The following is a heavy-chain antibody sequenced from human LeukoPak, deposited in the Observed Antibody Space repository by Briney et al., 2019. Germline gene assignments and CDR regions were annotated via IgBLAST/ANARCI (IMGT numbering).Heavy chain of an antibody. Sequence: SETLSLTCTVSGGSISSSSYYWGWIRQPPGKGLEWIGEINHSGSTNYNPSLKSRVTIPVDTSKNQFSLKLSSVTAADTVVYHSESGIRYCTNGVCSDWFDPWGQGTLVTVSS. J-gene: IGHJ5*02. CDR2: INHSGST. CDR1: GGSISSSSYY. V-gene: IGHV4-39*07. D-gene: IGHD2-8*01. CDR3: ESGIRYCTNGVCSDWFDP.